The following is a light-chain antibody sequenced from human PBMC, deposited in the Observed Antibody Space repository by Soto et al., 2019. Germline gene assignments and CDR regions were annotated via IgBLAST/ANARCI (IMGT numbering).Light chain of an antibody. CDR1: QGIANY. Sequence: DIQMTQSPSSLSASVGDRVTITCRASQGIANYLAWYQHKPGKVPNLLIYAASTLQSGVPSRFSGGGSGTDFTLTISSLQPEDVATYYCQKYNSAPLTFGQGTKVEIK. CDR2: AAS. J-gene: IGKJ1*01. V-gene: IGKV1-27*01. CDR3: QKYNSAPLT.